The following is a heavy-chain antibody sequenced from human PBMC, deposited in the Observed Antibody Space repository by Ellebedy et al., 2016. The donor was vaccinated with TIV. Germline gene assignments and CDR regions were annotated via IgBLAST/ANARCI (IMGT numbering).Heavy chain of an antibody. CDR2: IYSGGST. D-gene: IGHD2-15*01. CDR1: GFTVSSNY. V-gene: IGHV3-66*01. J-gene: IGHJ4*02. CDR3: ARVGCSGGSCYSFDY. Sequence: PGGSLRLSCAASGFTVSSNYMSWVRQAPGKGLEWVSVIYSGGSTYYADSVKGRFTISRDNSKNTLYLQMNSLRAEDTAVYYCARVGCSGGSCYSFDYWGQGTLVTVSS.